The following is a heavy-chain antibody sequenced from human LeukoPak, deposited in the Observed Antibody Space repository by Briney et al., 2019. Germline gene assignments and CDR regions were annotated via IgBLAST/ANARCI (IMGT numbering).Heavy chain of an antibody. CDR3: TTDYGGNSGVSG. V-gene: IGHV3-49*03. D-gene: IGHD4-23*01. Sequence: GGSLRLSCTASGFTFGDYAMSWFRQAPGKGLEWVGFIRSKAYGGTTEYAASVKGRFTISRDDSKSIAYLQMNSLKTEDTAAYYCTTDYGGNSGVSGWGQGTLVTVSS. J-gene: IGHJ4*02. CDR2: IRSKAYGGTT. CDR1: GFTFGDYA.